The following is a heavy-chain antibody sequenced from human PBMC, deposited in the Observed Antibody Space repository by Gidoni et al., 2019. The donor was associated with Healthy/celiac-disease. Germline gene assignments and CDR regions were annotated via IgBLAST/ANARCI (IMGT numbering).Heavy chain of an antibody. Sequence: EVQLVESGGGLVKPGGSLRLSCAASGFTFSSYSMNWVRQAPGKGLEWVSSISSSSSYIYYADSVKGRFTISRDNAKNSLYLQMNSLRAEDTAVYYCARQRDADDAFDIWGQGTMVTVSS. J-gene: IGHJ3*02. CDR3: ARQRDADDAFDI. V-gene: IGHV3-21*01. D-gene: IGHD2-2*01. CDR2: ISSSSSYI. CDR1: GFTFSSYS.